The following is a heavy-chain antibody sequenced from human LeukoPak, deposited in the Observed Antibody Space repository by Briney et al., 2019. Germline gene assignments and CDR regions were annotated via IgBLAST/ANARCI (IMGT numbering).Heavy chain of an antibody. CDR2: IKSKTDGETT. J-gene: IGHJ4*02. D-gene: IGHD3-3*01. V-gene: IGHV3-15*01. CDR1: GFTFSNAW. CDR3: TTDREDYDFWSGFSGVFSYFDY. Sequence: PGGSLRLSCAASGFTFSNAWMSWVRQAPGKGLEWVGRIKSKTDGETTDYAAPVKGRFTISRDDSKNTLYLQMNSLKTEDTAVYYCTTDREDYDFWSGFSGVFSYFDYWGQGTLVTVSS.